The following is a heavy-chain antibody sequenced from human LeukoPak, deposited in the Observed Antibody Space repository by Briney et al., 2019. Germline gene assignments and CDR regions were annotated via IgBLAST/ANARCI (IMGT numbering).Heavy chain of an antibody. V-gene: IGHV4-59*01. D-gene: IGHD3-10*02. CDR3: ARDVRGDYFDY. J-gene: IGHJ4*02. Sequence: SETLSLTCTVSGGSISSYYWSWIRQPPGKGLEWIGYIYYSGSTNYNPSLKSRVTISVDTSKNQFSLKLSSVTAADTAVYYCARDVRGDYFDYWGQGTLVTVSS. CDR1: GGSISSYY. CDR2: IYYSGST.